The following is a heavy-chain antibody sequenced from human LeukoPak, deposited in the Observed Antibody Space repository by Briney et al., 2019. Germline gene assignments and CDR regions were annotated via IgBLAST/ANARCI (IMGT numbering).Heavy chain of an antibody. Sequence: GWALRLSCAASGFIFDYYVWHWLRQGPGKGLVWVSRSNSDGRSTSYADSVKGRFTISRDNAKNTLYLQMNSLRAEDTALYYCARDLGAYYDSSDNWFDPWGQGTLVTVSS. CDR2: SNSDGRST. CDR1: GFIFDYYV. CDR3: ARDLGAYYDSSDNWFDP. V-gene: IGHV3-74*01. D-gene: IGHD3-22*01. J-gene: IGHJ5*02.